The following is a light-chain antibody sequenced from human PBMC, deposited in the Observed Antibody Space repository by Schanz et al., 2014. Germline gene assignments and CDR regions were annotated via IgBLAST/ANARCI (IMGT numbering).Light chain of an antibody. CDR2: AAS. CDR3: QQATGFPPT. Sequence: DIQMTQSPSSLSASVGDRVTLTCRASQSILNYLNWYQQKPGKAPNLLIYAASSLQSGVPSRFSGSGSGTDFTLTINSLQPEDFATYYCQQATGFPPTFGGGTKVEIK. J-gene: IGKJ4*01. CDR1: QSILNY. V-gene: IGKV1-39*01.